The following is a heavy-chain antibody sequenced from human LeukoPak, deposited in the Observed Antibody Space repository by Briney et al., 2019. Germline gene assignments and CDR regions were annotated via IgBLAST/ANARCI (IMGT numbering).Heavy chain of an antibody. Sequence: PGGSLRLSCAASGFTFSDYYMSWLRQAPGKGLECVSYISSSGSTIYYADSVKGRFTISRDNAKNSLYLQMNSLRAEDTAVYYCARDYSSWYAFDPWGQGTLVTVSS. CDR3: ARDYSSWYAFDP. CDR2: ISSSGSTI. J-gene: IGHJ5*02. D-gene: IGHD6-13*01. CDR1: GFTFSDYY. V-gene: IGHV3-11*01.